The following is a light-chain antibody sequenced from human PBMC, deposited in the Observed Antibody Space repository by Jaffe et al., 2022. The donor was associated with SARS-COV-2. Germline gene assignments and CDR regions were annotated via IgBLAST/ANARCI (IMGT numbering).Light chain of an antibody. CDR1: SSNLGKNY. CDR2: DTN. Sequence: QSVLTQPPSVSAAPGQKVTISCSGDSSNLGKNYVSWYQHLPGAAPKLLIFDTNKRPSGTPDRFSGSKSGTSATLGITGLQTGDEADYYCVTWDSSLDSVVLGGGTKLTVL. V-gene: IGLV1-51*01. CDR3: VTWDSSLDSVV. J-gene: IGLJ3*02.